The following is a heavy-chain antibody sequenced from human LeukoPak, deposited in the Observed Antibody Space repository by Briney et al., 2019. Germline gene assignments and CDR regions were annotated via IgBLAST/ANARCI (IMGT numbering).Heavy chain of an antibody. J-gene: IGHJ6*03. V-gene: IGHV3-74*01. CDR2: FNTDGSRT. D-gene: IGHD3-16*02. Sequence: GGSLRLSCAASGFTFNSYWIHWVRQAPGKGLVWVSRFNTDGSRTNYADSVKGRFAISRDDAKNTVHLQMYSLGAEDSAVYYCVRGASLAYYMDVWGKGTTVTVSS. CDR3: VRGASLAYYMDV. CDR1: GFTFNSYW.